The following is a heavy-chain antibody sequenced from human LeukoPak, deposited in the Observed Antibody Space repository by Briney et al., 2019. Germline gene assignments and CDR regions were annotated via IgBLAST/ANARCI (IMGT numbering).Heavy chain of an antibody. J-gene: IGHJ4*02. CDR1: GFTFSRYG. Sequence: GGSLRLSCAASGFTFSRYGMHWVRQAPGKGLEWVAFIRYDGSNKYYADSVKGRFTISRDNSKNTLYLQMNSLRAEDTAVYYCAREAISSGWYWGPTGGFFDYWGQGTLVTVSS. CDR3: AREAISSGWYWGPTGGFFDY. CDR2: IRYDGSNK. D-gene: IGHD6-19*01. V-gene: IGHV3-30*02.